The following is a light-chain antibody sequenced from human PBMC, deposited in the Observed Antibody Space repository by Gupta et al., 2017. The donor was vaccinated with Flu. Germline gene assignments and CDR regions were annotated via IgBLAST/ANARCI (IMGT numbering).Light chain of an antibody. CDR3: QQYNNWLTLT. Sequence: EIVMTQSPATLPVSPGERATLSCRASQSVSSNLAWYQQKPGQAPRHLIYGASTRATGIPARFSGSGSGTEFTLTISSRQSEDFAVYYCQQYNNWLTLTFGGGTKVEIK. CDR2: GAS. CDR1: QSVSSN. J-gene: IGKJ4*01. V-gene: IGKV3-15*01.